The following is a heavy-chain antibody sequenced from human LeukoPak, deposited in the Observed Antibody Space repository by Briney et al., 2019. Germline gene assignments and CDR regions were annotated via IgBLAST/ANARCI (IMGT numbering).Heavy chain of an antibody. CDR1: GFTFGGYG. J-gene: IGHJ4*02. Sequence: GGSLRLSCAGSGFTFGGYGMHWFRQTPGKGLEWVAVIAYDGSRAFYADSVKGRFTISRDNSKNTMSVQMDDLRAEDTAVYYCARQLELLRFVLDYWGQGTLVTVSS. V-gene: IGHV3-33*01. D-gene: IGHD1-7*01. CDR3: ARQLELLRFVLDY. CDR2: IAYDGSRA.